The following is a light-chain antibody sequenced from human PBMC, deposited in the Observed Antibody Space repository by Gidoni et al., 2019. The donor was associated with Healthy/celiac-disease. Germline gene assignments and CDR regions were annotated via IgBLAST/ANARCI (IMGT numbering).Light chain of an antibody. Sequence: QSVWTQPPSGSAAPGQKVTITCTGSSSNIWNQYVSWYQQLPGTAPKLLIYDNNQRPSGIPYRFSGSKSGTSATLGITGLQTGDEADYYCGTSDSSLSAGQVFGGGTTLTVL. CDR2: DNN. J-gene: IGLJ2*01. CDR3: GTSDSSLSAGQV. CDR1: SSNIWNQY. V-gene: IGLV1-51*01.